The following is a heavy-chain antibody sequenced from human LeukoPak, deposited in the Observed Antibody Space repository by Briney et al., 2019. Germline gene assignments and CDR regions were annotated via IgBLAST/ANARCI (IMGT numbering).Heavy chain of an antibody. V-gene: IGHV1-46*01. J-gene: IGHJ5*02. CDR1: GYTFTSYY. CDR2: INPSGGST. D-gene: IGHD2-15*01. CDR3: ARDVGDCSSGSCYVLDWFDP. Sequence: ASVKVSCKASGYTFTSYYMHWVRQAPGQGLEWMGIINPSGGSTSYAQKFQGGVTMTRDTSTSTVYMELSSLRSEDTAVYYCARDVGDCSSGSCYVLDWFDPWGQGTLVTVSS.